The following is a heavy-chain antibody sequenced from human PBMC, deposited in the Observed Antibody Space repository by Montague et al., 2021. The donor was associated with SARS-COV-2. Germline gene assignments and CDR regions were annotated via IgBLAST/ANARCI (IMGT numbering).Heavy chain of an antibody. J-gene: IGHJ4*02. CDR2: IFYTGNT. Sequence: TLSLTCTVSGDSMTDSYWSWIRQPPGRGLELIGYIFYTGNTYYTPSLRSRLSISADTSKNQFSLKLSSVTAADTAVYYCARVITGTTYYFDYWGQGTLVPVSS. CDR1: GDSMTDSY. V-gene: IGHV4-30-4*08. D-gene: IGHD1-7*01. CDR3: ARVITGTTYYFDY.